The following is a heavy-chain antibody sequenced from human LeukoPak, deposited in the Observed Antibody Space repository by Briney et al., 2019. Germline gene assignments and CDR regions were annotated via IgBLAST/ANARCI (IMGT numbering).Heavy chain of an antibody. CDR3: AQPTGWPGFDC. Sequence: SETLSLTCSASGASTSSRYLSWIRQSPGRTLEWIGHIYNGRSTKYNPSLTSRVTISVDTSKNQFSLSLTSVTAADTAIYYCAQPTGWPGFDCWGPGALVTVSS. J-gene: IGHJ4*02. D-gene: IGHD6-19*01. CDR2: IYNGRST. CDR1: GASTSSRY. V-gene: IGHV4-59*08.